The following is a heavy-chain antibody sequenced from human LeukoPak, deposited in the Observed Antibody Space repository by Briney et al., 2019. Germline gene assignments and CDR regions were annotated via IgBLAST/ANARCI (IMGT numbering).Heavy chain of an antibody. D-gene: IGHD6-19*01. CDR3: AGSSGWLWFDY. CDR2: ISSSGSTI. V-gene: IGHV3-11*04. J-gene: IGHJ4*02. Sequence: GGSLRLSCAASGFTFSDYYMSWIRQAPGKGLEWVSYISSSGSTIYYADSVKGRFTISRDNAKNTLYLQMNSLRAEDTAVYYCAGSSGWLWFDYWGQGTLVTVSS. CDR1: GFTFSDYY.